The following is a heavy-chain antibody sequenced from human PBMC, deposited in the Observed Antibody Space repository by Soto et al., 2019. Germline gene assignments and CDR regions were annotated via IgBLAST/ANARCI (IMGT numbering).Heavy chain of an antibody. CDR3: ARLEDPRTYYYDSSGYAAPPRTFRY. J-gene: IGHJ4*02. D-gene: IGHD3-22*01. CDR2: IYYSGST. V-gene: IGHV4-39*01. CDR1: GGSISSSSYY. Sequence: SETLSLTCTVSGGSISSSSYYWGWIRQPPGKGLEWIGSIYYSGSTYYNPSLKSRVTISVDTSKNQFSLKLSSVTAADTAVYYCARLEDPRTYYYDSSGYAAPPRTFRYWGQGTLVTVSS.